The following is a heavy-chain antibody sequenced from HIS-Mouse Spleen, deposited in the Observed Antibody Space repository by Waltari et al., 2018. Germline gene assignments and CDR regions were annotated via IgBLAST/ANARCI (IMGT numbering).Heavy chain of an antibody. Sequence: QVQLQESGPGLVKPSETLSLTCTVSGYSISRGYYWGWIRQPPGKGLEWIGSIYHGGSTYYNPSLKSRVTISVDTSKNQFSLKLSSVTAADTAVYYCASSEITIAAPSYYFDYWGQGTLVTVSS. V-gene: IGHV4-38-2*02. CDR3: ASSEITIAAPSYYFDY. CDR1: GYSISRGYY. D-gene: IGHD6-6*01. CDR2: IYHGGST. J-gene: IGHJ4*02.